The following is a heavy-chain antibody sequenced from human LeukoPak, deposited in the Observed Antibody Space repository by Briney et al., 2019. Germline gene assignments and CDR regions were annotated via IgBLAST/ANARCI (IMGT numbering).Heavy chain of an antibody. CDR2: INHSGST. J-gene: IGHJ4*02. D-gene: IGHD1-26*01. Sequence: PPETPSVTCADYGGSSIGSYRSAIRPPPGKRLEWMWEINHSGSTNYNPPPKSRVTISADTSKNQFSLKLSSVTAADTAVYYCARGVRVGATTPGYWGQGTLVTVSS. CDR3: ARGVRVGATTPGY. V-gene: IGHV4-34*01. CDR1: GGSSIGSY.